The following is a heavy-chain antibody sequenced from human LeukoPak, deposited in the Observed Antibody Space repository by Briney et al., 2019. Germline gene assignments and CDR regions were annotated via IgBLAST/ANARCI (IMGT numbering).Heavy chain of an antibody. Sequence: PSETLSLTCAVYGGSFSGYYWSWIRQPPGKGLEWIGEINHSGSTNYNPSLKSRVTISVDTSKNQFSLKLNSVTAADTAVYYCARAPGGWLIDAFDIWGQGTMVTVSS. CDR3: ARAPGGWLIDAFDI. D-gene: IGHD5-24*01. V-gene: IGHV4-34*01. CDR2: INHSGST. J-gene: IGHJ3*02. CDR1: GGSFSGYY.